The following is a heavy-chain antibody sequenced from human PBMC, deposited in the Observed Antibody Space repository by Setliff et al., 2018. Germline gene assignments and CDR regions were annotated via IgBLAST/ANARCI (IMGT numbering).Heavy chain of an antibody. V-gene: IGHV4-34*09. CDR1: GGPFSGAS. D-gene: IGHD6-19*01. J-gene: IGHJ4*02. CDR3: ARGRAGHSGH. CDR2: IYHSGSI. Sequence: SETLSLTCTVSGGPFSGASIWSWIRQPPGKGLEWIGEIYHSGSINYNPSLKSRVTISVDTSKNQFSLKLSSVTAADTAVYYCARGRAGHSGHWGQGTLVTVSS.